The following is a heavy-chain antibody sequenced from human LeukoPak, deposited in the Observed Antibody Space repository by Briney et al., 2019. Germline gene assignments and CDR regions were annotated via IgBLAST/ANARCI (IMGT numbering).Heavy chain of an antibody. CDR3: ARTRAAAGYYYYGMDV. D-gene: IGHD6-13*01. V-gene: IGHV1-2*04. Sequence: GASVKASCKASGYTFTGYYMHWVRQAPGHGLEWMGWINPNSGGTNYAQKFQGWVTMTRDTSISTAYMELSRLRSDDTAVYYCARTRAAAGYYYYGMDVWGQGTTVTVSS. CDR1: GYTFTGYY. CDR2: INPNSGGT. J-gene: IGHJ6*02.